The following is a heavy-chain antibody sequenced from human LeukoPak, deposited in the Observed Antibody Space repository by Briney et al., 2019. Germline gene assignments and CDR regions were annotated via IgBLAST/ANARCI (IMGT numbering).Heavy chain of an antibody. J-gene: IGHJ5*02. V-gene: IGHV4-59*01. CDR2: IYYSGST. CDR3: ARGYNWFDP. CDR1: GGSISSYY. Sequence: TSETLSLTCTVSGGSISSYYWSWIRQPPGKGLEWIGYIYYSGSTNYNPSLKSRVTTSVDTSKNQFSLKLSSVTAADTAVYYCARGYNWFDPWGQGTLVTVSS.